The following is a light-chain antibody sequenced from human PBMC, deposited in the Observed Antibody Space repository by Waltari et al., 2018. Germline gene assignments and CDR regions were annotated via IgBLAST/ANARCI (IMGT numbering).Light chain of an antibody. Sequence: DIQMTQSPSTLSASVGARVTITCRASQSISSWLTWYQQKPGKAPNLLINKASSLESGVPSRFSGSGSGTEFTLTISSLQPYDFATYYCQQYNSYSKYTFGQGTKLEIK. V-gene: IGKV1-5*03. J-gene: IGKJ2*01. CDR2: KAS. CDR1: QSISSW. CDR3: QQYNSYSKYT.